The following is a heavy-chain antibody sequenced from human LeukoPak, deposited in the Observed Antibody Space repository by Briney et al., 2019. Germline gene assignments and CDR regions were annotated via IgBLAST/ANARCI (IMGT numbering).Heavy chain of an antibody. V-gene: IGHV3-7*03. Sequence: GGSLRLSCAASGFTFSSYWMSWVRQAPGKGLEWVANIKQDGSEKYYVDSVKGRFTISRDNAKNSLYLQMNSLRAEDTAVYYCAKGRGVEGAFDIWAKGQWSPSLQ. CDR1: GFTFSSYW. CDR3: AKGRGVEGAFDI. CDR2: IKQDGSEK. J-gene: IGHJ3*02.